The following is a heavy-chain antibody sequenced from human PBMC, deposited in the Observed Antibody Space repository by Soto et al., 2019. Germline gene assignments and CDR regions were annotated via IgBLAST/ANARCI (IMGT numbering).Heavy chain of an antibody. D-gene: IGHD6-19*01. CDR2: ISAYNGNT. Sequence: ASVKVSCKASGYTFTSYGISWARQAPGQGLEWMGWISAYNGNTNYAQKLQGRVTMTTDTSTSTAYMELRSLRSDDTAVYYCARDLDRFVAGRGGRADYWGQGTLVTVSS. CDR1: GYTFTSYG. V-gene: IGHV1-18*01. CDR3: ARDLDRFVAGRGGRADY. J-gene: IGHJ4*02.